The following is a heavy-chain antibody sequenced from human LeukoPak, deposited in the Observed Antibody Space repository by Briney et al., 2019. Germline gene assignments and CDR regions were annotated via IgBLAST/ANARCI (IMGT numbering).Heavy chain of an antibody. CDR3: ARGEECSSSSGPVDY. CDR1: GFTFSDDY. Sequence: PGGSLRLSCAASGFTFSDDYMSWIRQAPGKGLEWVSYISSRSNYTNYADSVKGRFTISRDNAKHSLYLQMNSLRAEDTAVYYCARGEECSSSSGPVDYWGQGTLVTVSS. V-gene: IGHV3-11*06. D-gene: IGHD6-6*01. J-gene: IGHJ4*02. CDR2: ISSRSNYT.